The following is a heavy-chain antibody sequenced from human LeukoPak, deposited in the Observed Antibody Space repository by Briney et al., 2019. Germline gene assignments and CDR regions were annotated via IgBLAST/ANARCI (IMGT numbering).Heavy chain of an antibody. Sequence: SETLSLTCAVYGGSFSGYYWSWIRQPPGKGLEWIGEINHSGSTNYNPSLKSRVTISVDTSKNQFSLKLSSVTAADTAVYYCARGPRQRQRRMGWFDPWGQGTLVTVSS. D-gene: IGHD2-8*01. CDR2: INHSGST. J-gene: IGHJ5*02. CDR3: ARGPRQRQRRMGWFDP. CDR1: GGSFSGYY. V-gene: IGHV4-34*01.